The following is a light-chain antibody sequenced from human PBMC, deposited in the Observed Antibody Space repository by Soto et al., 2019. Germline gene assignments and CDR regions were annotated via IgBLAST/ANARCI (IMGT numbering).Light chain of an antibody. Sequence: QSALTQPASVSGSPGQSITISCTGTSSDVGSYSWYQQNPGKAPKLMIYEGTKRPSGVSDRFSGSKSGNTASMTISGLQAEDEADYYCCSYAHDTRSGTVVFGGGTKLTVL. V-gene: IGLV2-23*01. CDR3: CSYAHDTRSGTVV. CDR1: SSDVGS. CDR2: EGT. J-gene: IGLJ2*01.